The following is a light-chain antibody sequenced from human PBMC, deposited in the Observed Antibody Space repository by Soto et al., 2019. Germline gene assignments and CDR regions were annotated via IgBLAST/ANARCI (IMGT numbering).Light chain of an antibody. J-gene: IGKJ2*01. Sequence: EIVLTQSPATLSLSPGERATLSCRASQSISSYLVWYQQKPGQAPRLLIYDASNRATGIPARFSGSGSGTDFTLTISSLEPEDFAVYYCQRRSNWPPYTFGQGTKLEI. CDR3: QRRSNWPPYT. V-gene: IGKV3-11*01. CDR1: QSISSY. CDR2: DAS.